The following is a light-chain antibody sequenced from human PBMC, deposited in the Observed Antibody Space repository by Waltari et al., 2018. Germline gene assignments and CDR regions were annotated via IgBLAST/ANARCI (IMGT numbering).Light chain of an antibody. V-gene: IGKV3-20*01. CDR3: QQYGASLIT. CDR1: QSVSSTY. J-gene: IGKJ5*01. CDR2: GAA. Sequence: EIVLTQPPGTLSLSPGERATLYCRASQSVSSTYLAWYQQKPGQPPRLLIYGAASRATGIPDRFSGSGSGTDFTLTISRLEPEDFAVYFCQQYGASLITFGQGTRLEIK.